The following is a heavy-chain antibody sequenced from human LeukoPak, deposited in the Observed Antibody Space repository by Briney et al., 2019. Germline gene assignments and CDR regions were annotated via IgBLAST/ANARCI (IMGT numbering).Heavy chain of an antibody. Sequence: GGSLRLSCAASGFTFSSYAMHWVRQAPGRGPDWVAVISYDGSNKYYADSVKGRFTISRDNSKNALYLQMNSLRAEDTAVYYCARDGSSGYTGHGMDVWGQGTTVTVSS. V-gene: IGHV3-30-3*01. D-gene: IGHD6-19*01. CDR2: ISYDGSNK. CDR3: ARDGSSGYTGHGMDV. J-gene: IGHJ6*02. CDR1: GFTFSSYA.